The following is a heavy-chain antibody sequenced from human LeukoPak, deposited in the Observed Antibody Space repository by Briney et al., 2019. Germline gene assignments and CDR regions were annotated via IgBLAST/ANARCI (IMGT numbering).Heavy chain of an antibody. CDR3: ARDLRYFANFDY. D-gene: IGHD3-9*01. J-gene: IGHJ4*02. CDR2: IKQVANVMDDGTEK. Sequence: GGSLRLSCAASGFTFSSYEMNWVRQAPGKGLEWVANIKQVANVMDDGTEKYYADSVKGRFTISRDNAKSSLYLQMNSLRAEDTAVYYCARDLRYFANFDYWGQGALVTVSS. CDR1: GFTFSSYE. V-gene: IGHV3-7*01.